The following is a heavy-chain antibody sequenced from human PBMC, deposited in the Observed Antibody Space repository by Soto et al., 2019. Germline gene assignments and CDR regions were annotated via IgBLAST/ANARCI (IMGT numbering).Heavy chain of an antibody. J-gene: IGHJ4*02. D-gene: IGHD3-22*01. CDR1: GYTFTSYY. CDR3: ARDKPDYYDSSGYYDY. CDR2: INPSGGST. V-gene: IGHV1-46*01. Sequence: QVQLVQSGAEVKKPGASVKVSCKASGYTFTSYYMHWVRQAPGQGLEWMGIINPSGGSTSYAQKFQGRVTMTRDTSTSTVYMELSSLRSEDTAVYYCARDKPDYYDSSGYYDYWGQGTLVTVSS.